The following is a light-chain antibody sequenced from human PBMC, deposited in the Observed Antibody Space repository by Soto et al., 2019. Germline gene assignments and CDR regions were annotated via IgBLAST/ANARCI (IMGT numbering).Light chain of an antibody. Sequence: EIVLTQSPGTLSVSPGERATLTCRASQTITSNYLAWYQQKPGQAPRLLVYGASSRATGVSDRFSGSGSGTDFTLTISRLEPEDFAVYYCQHYVSSPITFGHGTRLEIK. V-gene: IGKV3-20*01. J-gene: IGKJ5*01. CDR2: GAS. CDR3: QHYVSSPIT. CDR1: QTITSNY.